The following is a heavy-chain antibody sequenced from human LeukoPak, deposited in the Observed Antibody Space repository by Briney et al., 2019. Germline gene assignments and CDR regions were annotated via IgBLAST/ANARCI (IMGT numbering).Heavy chain of an antibody. D-gene: IGHD6-6*01. CDR1: GFTFSSYA. Sequence: GGSLRLSCAASGFTFSSYAMHWVRQAPGKGLEWVAVISYDGSNKYYADSVKGRFTISRDNSKNTLYPQMNSLRAEDTAVYYCARESIAARGSFDYWGQGTLVTVSS. J-gene: IGHJ4*02. CDR3: ARESIAARGSFDY. V-gene: IGHV3-30-3*01. CDR2: ISYDGSNK.